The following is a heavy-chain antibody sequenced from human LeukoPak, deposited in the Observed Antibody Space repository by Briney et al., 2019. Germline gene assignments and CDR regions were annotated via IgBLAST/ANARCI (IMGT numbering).Heavy chain of an antibody. V-gene: IGHV4-4*09. CDR3: ARLTRLSTSPDRYYLDY. D-gene: IGHD6-6*01. CDR2: IYTSGGT. J-gene: IGHJ4*02. Sequence: SETLSLTCTVSGDSISSYYWSWIRQPPGKGLEWIGYIYTSGGTNYIPSLKGRVTISIDTSKNQFSLKLSSVTAADSAVYYCARLTRLSTSPDRYYLDYWGQGTLVTASS. CDR1: GDSISSYY.